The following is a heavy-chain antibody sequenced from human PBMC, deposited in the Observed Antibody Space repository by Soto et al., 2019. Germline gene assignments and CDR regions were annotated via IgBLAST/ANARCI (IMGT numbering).Heavy chain of an antibody. J-gene: IGHJ6*02. D-gene: IGHD2-2*01. CDR1: GFTFSSYA. CDR3: ARGVVPAAYYYYGMDV. CDR2: ISYDGSNK. V-gene: IGHV3-30-3*01. Sequence: GGSLRLSCAASGFTFSSYAMHWARQARGKGLEWVAVISYDGSNKYYADSVKGRFTISRDNSKNTLYLQMNSLRAEDTAVYYCARGVVPAAYYYYGMDVWGQGTTVTVSS.